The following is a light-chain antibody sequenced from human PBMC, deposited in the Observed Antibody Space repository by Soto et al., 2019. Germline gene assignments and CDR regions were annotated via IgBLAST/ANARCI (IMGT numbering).Light chain of an antibody. CDR2: DNN. Sequence: QSVLTQPPSVSAAPGQKVTISCSGSSSNIGNNYVSWYQQLPGTAPKLLIYDNNKRPSGILDRFSGYKSGTSATLGITGLQTGDEADYYCGTLDSSLSALVFGGGTKLTVL. J-gene: IGLJ2*01. V-gene: IGLV1-51*01. CDR3: GTLDSSLSALV. CDR1: SSNIGNNY.